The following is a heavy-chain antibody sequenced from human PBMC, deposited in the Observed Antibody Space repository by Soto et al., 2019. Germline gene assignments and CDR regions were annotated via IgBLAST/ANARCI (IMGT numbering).Heavy chain of an antibody. J-gene: IGHJ4*02. CDR3: AKAFAPAYYDSSGYYLDY. Sequence: GGSLRLSCAASGFTFDDYTMHWVRHAPGKGLEWVSLISWDGGSTYYADSVKGRFTISRDNSKNSLYLQMNSLRTEDTALYYCAKAFAPAYYDSSGYYLDYWGQGTLVTVSS. CDR1: GFTFDDYT. V-gene: IGHV3-43*01. D-gene: IGHD3-22*01. CDR2: ISWDGGST.